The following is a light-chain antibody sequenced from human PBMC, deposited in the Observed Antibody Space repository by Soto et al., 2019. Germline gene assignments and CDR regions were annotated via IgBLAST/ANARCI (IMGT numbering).Light chain of an antibody. Sequence: ENVLTQSPDNLSLSPGARATLSCRASQSIRSARLAWYQQKPGQAPRLVIFDASSRASGIPERFSAIVSGTDLTITLSRLEPEDGEVYYGQEYDGSPITFGLGTRLDIK. V-gene: IGKV3-20*01. CDR3: QEYDGSPIT. J-gene: IGKJ5*01. CDR2: DAS. CDR1: QSIRSAR.